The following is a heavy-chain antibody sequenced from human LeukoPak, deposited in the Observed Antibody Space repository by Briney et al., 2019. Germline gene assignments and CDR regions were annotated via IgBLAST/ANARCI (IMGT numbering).Heavy chain of an antibody. V-gene: IGHV3-30*02. CDR3: SKDSGGLYGDALDI. CDR2: IRNDGNNE. D-gene: IGHD6-19*01. J-gene: IGHJ3*02. Sequence: GGSLRLSCAASGFTFSAYGMHWVRQAPGKGLEWVAFIRNDGNNEFYVDSVKGRFTISRDSAKNMLFLQMNSLRAEDTAVYHWSKDSGGLYGDALDIWGQGTLVIVSS. CDR1: GFTFSAYG.